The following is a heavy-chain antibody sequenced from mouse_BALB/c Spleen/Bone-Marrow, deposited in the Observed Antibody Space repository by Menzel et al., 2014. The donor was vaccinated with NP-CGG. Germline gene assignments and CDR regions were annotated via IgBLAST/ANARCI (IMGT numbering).Heavy chain of an antibody. V-gene: IGHV5-6-5*01. Sequence: EVQVVESGGGLVKPGGSLKLSCAASGFTFSNFAMSRVRQTPDKRLEWVASISSGGSAYYSDSVKGRLSISRDNARDILFLQMSSLRSEYSAMYYCARGYDYDFDYWGQGTTLTVPS. CDR3: ARGYDYDFDY. J-gene: IGHJ2*01. D-gene: IGHD2-4*01. CDR1: GFTFSNFA. CDR2: ISSGGSA.